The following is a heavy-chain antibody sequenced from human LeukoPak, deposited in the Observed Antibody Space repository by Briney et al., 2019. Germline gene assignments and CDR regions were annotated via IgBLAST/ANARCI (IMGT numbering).Heavy chain of an antibody. D-gene: IGHD3-9*01. CDR1: GGTFSSHA. J-gene: IGHJ6*04. Sequence: TPVKVSSKTSGGTFSSHAISRVRQSPRQGLEWMGGIIPIFGTANYAQKFQRRVTITADESTSTAYMELSSLRSEDTAVYYCARNNPTEDILTAVPYYYGMDVWGKGTTVTVSS. CDR2: IIPIFGTA. V-gene: IGHV1-69*13. CDR3: ARNNPTEDILTAVPYYYGMDV.